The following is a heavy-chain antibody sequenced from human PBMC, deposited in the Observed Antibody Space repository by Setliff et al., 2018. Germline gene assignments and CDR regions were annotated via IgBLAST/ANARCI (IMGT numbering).Heavy chain of an antibody. V-gene: IGHV1-46*01. CDR1: GYTLSRHY. CDR3: ARAGEAAAERKGLLEF. J-gene: IGHJ4*02. CDR2: INPGGGSA. Sequence: GASVKVSCKATGYTLSRHYMHWARQAPGQGLEWMEIINPGGGSASIVQKFQGRVTMTSDTATSTVYMEFTGLTSEDTAVYYCARAGEAAAERKGLLEFWGQGTLVTSPQ. D-gene: IGHD6-13*01.